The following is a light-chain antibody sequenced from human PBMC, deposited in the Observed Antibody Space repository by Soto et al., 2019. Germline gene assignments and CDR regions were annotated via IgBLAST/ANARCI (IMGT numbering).Light chain of an antibody. Sequence: EIVLTQSPGTLSLSPGEGATLSCRASQSVSSYFAWYQQKPGQAPRLLIYDASNRATGIPARFSGSGSGTDFTLTISSLEPEDFAVYYCQQRGNWPLTFGQGTKVEIK. CDR1: QSVSSY. CDR2: DAS. J-gene: IGKJ1*01. CDR3: QQRGNWPLT. V-gene: IGKV3-11*01.